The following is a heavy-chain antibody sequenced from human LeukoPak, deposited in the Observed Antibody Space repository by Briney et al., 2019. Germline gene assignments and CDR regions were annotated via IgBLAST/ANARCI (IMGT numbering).Heavy chain of an antibody. V-gene: IGHV3-23*01. CDR1: GFTFSSYA. Sequence: PGGSLRLSCAGSGFTFSSYAMSWVRQAPGQGLEWVSVISDSGDYTSYADSVRGRFTISRDNSRNTLYLQMISLRPEDTAVYYCARGSSSGFELDYWGQGTLVTVSS. CDR3: ARGSSSGFELDY. CDR2: ISDSGDYT. J-gene: IGHJ4*02. D-gene: IGHD6-19*01.